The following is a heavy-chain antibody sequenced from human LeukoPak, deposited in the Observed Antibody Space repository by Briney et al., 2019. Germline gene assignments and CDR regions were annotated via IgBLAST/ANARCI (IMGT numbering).Heavy chain of an antibody. D-gene: IGHD3-3*01. J-gene: IGHJ4*02. CDR3: ARAPTYYDFWSGYLFYYFDY. CDR1: GFTFSSYE. Sequence: GGALRLSCAASGFTFSSYEMNWVRQAPGKGLEWVSYISSSGSTIYYADSVKGRFTISRDNAKNSLYLQMNSLRAEETAVYYCARAPTYYDFWSGYLFYYFDYWGQGTLVTVSS. V-gene: IGHV3-48*03. CDR2: ISSSGSTI.